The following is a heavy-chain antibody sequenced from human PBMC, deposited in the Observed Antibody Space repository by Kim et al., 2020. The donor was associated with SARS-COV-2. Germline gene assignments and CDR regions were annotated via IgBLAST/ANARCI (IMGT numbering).Heavy chain of an antibody. J-gene: IGHJ4*02. CDR3: ARAGYSSGWSGDLFDY. D-gene: IGHD6-19*01. V-gene: IGHV3-66*01. Sequence: DSVKGRSTISRDNSKNTLYLKMNSLRAEDTAVYYCARAGYSSGWSGDLFDYWGQGTLVTVSS.